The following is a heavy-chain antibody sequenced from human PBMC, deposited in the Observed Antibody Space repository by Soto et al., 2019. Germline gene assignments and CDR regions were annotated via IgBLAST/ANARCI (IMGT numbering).Heavy chain of an antibody. CDR3: AKGARSFSYYYGMDV. CDR2: IYPGDSDT. Sequence: GESLKISCKGSGYSFTSYWIGWVRQMPGKCLEWIGIIYPGDSDTRYIPSFQGQVTISADKSISTAYLQWSSLKASDTAMYYCAKGARSFSYYYGMDVWGQGTTVTVSS. V-gene: IGHV5-51*01. J-gene: IGHJ6*02. CDR1: GYSFTSYW.